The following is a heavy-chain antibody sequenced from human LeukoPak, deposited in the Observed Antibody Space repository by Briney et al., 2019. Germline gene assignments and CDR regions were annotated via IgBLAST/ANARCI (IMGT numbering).Heavy chain of an antibody. J-gene: IGHJ3*02. Sequence: SETLSLTCTVSGGSISSSSYYWGWIRQPPGKGLEWIRSIYYSGSTYYNPSLKSRVTISVDTSKNQFSLKLSSVTAADTAVHYCARHGYWRGAFDIWGQGTMVTVSS. CDR1: GGSISSSSYY. V-gene: IGHV4-39*01. CDR2: IYYSGST. CDR3: ARHGYWRGAFDI. D-gene: IGHD2-8*02.